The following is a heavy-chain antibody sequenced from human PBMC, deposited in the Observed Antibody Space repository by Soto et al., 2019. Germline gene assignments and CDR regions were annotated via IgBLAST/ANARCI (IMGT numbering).Heavy chain of an antibody. D-gene: IGHD1-26*01. V-gene: IGHV5-51*01. Sequence: RGESLKISCKGSGYSFTDYWIGWVRQMPGKGLEWMGIIYPGDSDTRYSPSFQGQVTISADKSITTAYLQWSSLKASDTAMYYCARGGVVGSTRSYFDYWGQGALVTVSS. CDR2: IYPGDSDT. CDR1: GYSFTDYW. J-gene: IGHJ4*02. CDR3: ARGGVVGSTRSYFDY.